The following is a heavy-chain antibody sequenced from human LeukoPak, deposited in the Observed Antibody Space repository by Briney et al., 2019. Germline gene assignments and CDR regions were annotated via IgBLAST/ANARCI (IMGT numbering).Heavy chain of an antibody. Sequence: GGSLRLSCAASGFTFSSYSMNWVRQAPGKGLEWVSSISSSSSYIYYADSVKGRFTISRDDAKNSLYLQMNSLRAEDTAVYYCARDVNYYDSSGYYTQADYFDYWGQGTLVTVSS. D-gene: IGHD3-22*01. J-gene: IGHJ4*02. V-gene: IGHV3-21*01. CDR2: ISSSSSYI. CDR1: GFTFSSYS. CDR3: ARDVNYYDSSGYYTQADYFDY.